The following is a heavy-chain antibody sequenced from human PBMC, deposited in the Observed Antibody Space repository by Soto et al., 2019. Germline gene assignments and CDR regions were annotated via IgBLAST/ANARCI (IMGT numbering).Heavy chain of an antibody. CDR3: AIATYDTITYYLDY. CDR2: IYYTGNT. V-gene: IGHV4-30-4*01. J-gene: IGHJ4*02. D-gene: IGHD3-10*01. CDR1: GASISGGDYY. Sequence: QVQLQESGPGLVKPSQTLSLTCTVSGASISGGDYYWTWIRQPPGKGLEWIGSIYYTGNTYSNPSLATRLSISLDPSTTQFALRLTSVTAPDTAISSCAIATYDTITYYLDYWGQGTLVTVSS.